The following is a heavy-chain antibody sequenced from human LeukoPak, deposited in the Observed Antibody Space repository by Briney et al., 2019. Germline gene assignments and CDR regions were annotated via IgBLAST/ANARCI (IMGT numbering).Heavy chain of an antibody. V-gene: IGHV1-8*01. J-gene: IGHJ6*03. CDR1: GYTFTSYD. CDR3: ARALRGLRPRKRQCRYYYYMDV. D-gene: IGHD5-12*01. Sequence: ASVKVSCKASGYTFTSYDINWVRQATGQGLEWMGWMNPNSGNTGYAQKFQGRVTMTRNTSISTAYMELSSLRSEDTAVYYCARALRGLRPRKRQCRYYYYMDVWGKGTTVTVSS. CDR2: MNPNSGNT.